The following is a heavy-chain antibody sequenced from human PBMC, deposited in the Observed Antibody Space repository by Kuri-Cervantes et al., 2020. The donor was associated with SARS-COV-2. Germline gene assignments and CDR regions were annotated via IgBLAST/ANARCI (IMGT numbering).Heavy chain of an antibody. CDR1: GGSISSYY. J-gene: IGHJ4*02. D-gene: IGHD6-19*01. Sequence: SETLSLTCTVSGGSISSYYWSWIRQPAGKGLEWIGRIYTSGSTNYNPSLKSRVTMSVDTSKNQFSLNLASVTAADTAVYYCASHRIAMAPHDKWGQGILVTVSS. CDR3: ASHRIAMAPHDK. V-gene: IGHV4-4*07. CDR2: IYTSGST.